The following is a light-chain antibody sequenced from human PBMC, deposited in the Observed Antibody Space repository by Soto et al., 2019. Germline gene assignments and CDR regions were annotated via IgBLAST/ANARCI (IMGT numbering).Light chain of an antibody. J-gene: IGKJ2*01. CDR2: GAS. CDR3: QLCGSSPYT. CDR1: QSVRNNY. V-gene: IGKV3-20*01. Sequence: EILLTQSPGTLSLSPGERATLSCRASQSVRNNYVAWYQQKPGQAPRLLISGASGRATGIPDRFSGSGSGADFPLTISRLEPGDCAVYYCQLCGSSPYTFGQGTKLEI.